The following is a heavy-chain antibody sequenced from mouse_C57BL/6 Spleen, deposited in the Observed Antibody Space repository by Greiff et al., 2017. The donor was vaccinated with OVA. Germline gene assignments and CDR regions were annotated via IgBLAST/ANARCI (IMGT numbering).Heavy chain of an antibody. CDR3: ARAPIYYYGSSLYWYFDV. Sequence: EVQVVESGPGLVKPSQSLSLTCSVTGYSITSGYYWNWIRQFPGNKLEWMGYISYDGSNNYNPSLKNRISITRDTSKNQFFLKLNSVTTEDTATYYCARAPIYYYGSSLYWYFDVWGTGTTVTVSS. D-gene: IGHD1-1*01. V-gene: IGHV3-6*01. CDR1: GYSITSGYY. J-gene: IGHJ1*03. CDR2: ISYDGSN.